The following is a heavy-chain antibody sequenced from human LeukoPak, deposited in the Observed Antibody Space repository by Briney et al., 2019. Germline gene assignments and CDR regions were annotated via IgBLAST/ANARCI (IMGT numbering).Heavy chain of an antibody. V-gene: IGHV3-30*02. CDR2: IRYDASNK. D-gene: IGHD3-22*01. Sequence: GGSLRLSCAASEFTFSTYGMHWVRQAPGKGLEWVAFIRYDASNKYYADSVKGRFTISRDNSKNTLYLQMNSLRAEDTAVFFCARAGVWDYDDSSGYHNAAFDIWGQGTMVTVSS. CDR3: ARAGVWDYDDSSGYHNAAFDI. J-gene: IGHJ3*02. CDR1: EFTFSTYG.